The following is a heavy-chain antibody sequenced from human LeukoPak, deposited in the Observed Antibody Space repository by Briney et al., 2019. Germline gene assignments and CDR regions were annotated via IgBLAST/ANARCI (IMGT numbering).Heavy chain of an antibody. J-gene: IGHJ4*02. Sequence: GGSPRLSCAASGFTFSSYWMSWVRQAPGKGLEWVANIKQDGSEKYYVDSVKGRFTISRDNAKNSLYLQMNSLRAEDTAVYYCARDAQLTMVRGDYWGQGTLVTVSS. CDR1: GFTFSSYW. D-gene: IGHD3-10*01. V-gene: IGHV3-7*01. CDR2: IKQDGSEK. CDR3: ARDAQLTMVRGDY.